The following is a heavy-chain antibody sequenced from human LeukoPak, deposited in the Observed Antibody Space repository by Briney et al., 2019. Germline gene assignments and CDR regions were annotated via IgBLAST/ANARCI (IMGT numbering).Heavy chain of an antibody. CDR3: ARDLFAVATTDSRFDY. CDR1: GFTFNRYN. D-gene: IGHD5-12*01. Sequence: GGSLRLSCAASGFTFNRYNMNWVRRAPGKGLEWVSSINTSSSYIYYADSLKGRFTMSRDNAKNSLYLQMNSLRAEDTAVYYCARDLFAVATTDSRFDYWGQGTLVTVSS. V-gene: IGHV3-21*01. CDR2: INTSSSYI. J-gene: IGHJ4*02.